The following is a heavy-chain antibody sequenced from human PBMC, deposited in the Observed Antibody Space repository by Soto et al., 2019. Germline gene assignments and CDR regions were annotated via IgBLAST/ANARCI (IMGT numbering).Heavy chain of an antibody. J-gene: IGHJ4*02. CDR2: IYYSGST. D-gene: IGHD1-7*01. Sequence: QVQLQESGPGLVKPSETLSLTCTVSGGSVSSGSYYWSWIRQPPGKGLEWIGYIYYSGSTYYNPSLKSRVTISLDTSKNQISLKLSSVTAADTAVYYCARVVTGTSYYFDYWGQGTLVTVSS. V-gene: IGHV4-30-4*08. CDR3: ARVVTGTSYYFDY. CDR1: GGSVSSGSYY.